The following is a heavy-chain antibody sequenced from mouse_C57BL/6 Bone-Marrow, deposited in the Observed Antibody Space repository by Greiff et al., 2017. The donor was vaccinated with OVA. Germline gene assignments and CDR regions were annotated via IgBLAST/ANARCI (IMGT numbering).Heavy chain of an antibody. Sequence: EVKLMESGGDLVKPGGSLKLSCAASGFTFSSYGMSWVRQTPDKRLEWVATISSGGSYTYYPDSVKGRFTISRDNAKNTLYLQMSSLKSEDTAMYYCARQGTYYAMDYWGQGTSVTVSS. CDR1: GFTFSSYG. J-gene: IGHJ4*01. CDR2: ISSGGSYT. V-gene: IGHV5-6*01. CDR3: ARQGTYYAMDY. D-gene: IGHD2-14*01.